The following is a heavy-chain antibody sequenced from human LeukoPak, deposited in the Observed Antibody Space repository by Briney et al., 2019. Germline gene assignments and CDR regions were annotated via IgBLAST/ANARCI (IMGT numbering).Heavy chain of an antibody. V-gene: IGHV3-23*01. D-gene: IGHD3-16*01. CDR3: SKSPAVWGCYFSGNY. CDR1: GFTFSSYA. Sequence: GGSLRLSCAASGFTFSSYAMSWVRQAPGKGLEWVSAISGSGGSTYYADSVKGRFTISRDNSKNTLYLQMNSLRAEDPAVSYWSKSPAVWGCYFSGNYWGQGTLVTVSS. J-gene: IGHJ4*02. CDR2: ISGSGGST.